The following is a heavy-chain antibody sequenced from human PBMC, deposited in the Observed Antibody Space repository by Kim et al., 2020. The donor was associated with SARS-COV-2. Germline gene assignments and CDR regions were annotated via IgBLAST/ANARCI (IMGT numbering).Heavy chain of an antibody. V-gene: IGHV3-53*01. J-gene: IGHJ6*02. Sequence: GGSLRLSCAASGFTVSSNYMSWVRQAPGKGLEWVSVIYSGGSTYYADSVKGRFTISRDNSKNTLYLQMNSLRAEDTAVYYCARDPGDYYGMDVWGQGTTVTVSS. CDR1: GFTVSSNY. CDR2: IYSGGST. CDR3: ARDPGDYYGMDV. D-gene: IGHD3-10*01.